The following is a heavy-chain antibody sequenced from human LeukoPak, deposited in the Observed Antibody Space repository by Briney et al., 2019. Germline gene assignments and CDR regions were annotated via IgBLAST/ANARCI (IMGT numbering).Heavy chain of an antibody. J-gene: IGHJ4*02. CDR2: ISGSGGST. V-gene: IGHV3-23*01. D-gene: IGHD3-22*01. CDR3: AKFWGYSSGYQN. CDR1: GFTFSSYA. Sequence: PGGSLRLSCAASGFTFSSYAMGWVRQAPGKGLEWVSAISGSGGSTYYADSVKGRFTISRDNSKNTLYLQMNSLRAEDTAVYYCAKFWGYSSGYQNWGQGTLVTVSS.